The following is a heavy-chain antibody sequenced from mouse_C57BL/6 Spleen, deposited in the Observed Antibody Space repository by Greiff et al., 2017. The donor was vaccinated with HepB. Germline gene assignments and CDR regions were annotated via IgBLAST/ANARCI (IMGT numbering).Heavy chain of an antibody. CDR2: ISGGGGNT. CDR3: ARHLFITTVVATGYFDV. CDR1: GFTFSSYT. D-gene: IGHD1-1*01. V-gene: IGHV5-9*01. Sequence: EVMLVESGGGLVKPGGSLKLSCAASGFTFSSYTMSWVRQTPEKRLEWVATISGGGGNTYYPDSVKGRFTISRDNAKNTLYLQMSSLRSEDTALYYCARHLFITTVVATGYFDVWGTGTTVTVSS. J-gene: IGHJ1*03.